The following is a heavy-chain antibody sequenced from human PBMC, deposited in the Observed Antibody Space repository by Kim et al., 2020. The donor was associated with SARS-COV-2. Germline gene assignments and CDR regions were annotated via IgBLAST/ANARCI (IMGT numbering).Heavy chain of an antibody. Sequence: GGSLRLSCAASGFTFSSYAMHWVRQAPGKGLEWVAVISYDGSNKYYADSVKGRFTISRDNSKNTLYLQMNSLRAEDTAVYYCARVLTHIAAAVYYFDYWGQGTLVTVSS. D-gene: IGHD6-13*01. CDR3: ARVLTHIAAAVYYFDY. CDR2: ISYDGSNK. CDR1: GFTFSSYA. V-gene: IGHV3-30*04. J-gene: IGHJ4*02.